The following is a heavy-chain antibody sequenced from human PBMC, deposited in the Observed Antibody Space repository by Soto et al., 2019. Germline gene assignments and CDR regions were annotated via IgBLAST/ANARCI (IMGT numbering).Heavy chain of an antibody. CDR2: INHSGST. J-gene: IGHJ6*03. CDR3: ARERSLKYHFYYYMDV. Sequence: QVQLQQWGAGLLKPSETLSLTCAVYGGSFSGYYWSWIRQPPGKGLEWIGEINHSGSTNYNPSLKSRVTISVDTSKIQFSLKLSSVTAADTAVYYCARERSLKYHFYYYMDVWGKGTTVTVSS. V-gene: IGHV4-34*01. D-gene: IGHD6-25*01. CDR1: GGSFSGYY.